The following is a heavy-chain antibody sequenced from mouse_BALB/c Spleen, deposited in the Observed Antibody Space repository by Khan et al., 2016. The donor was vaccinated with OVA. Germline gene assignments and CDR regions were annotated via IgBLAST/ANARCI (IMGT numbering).Heavy chain of an antibody. J-gene: IGHJ1*01. CDR2: INTYTGEP. V-gene: IGHV9-3-1*01. CDR3: ARSASYWFFDV. D-gene: IGHD6-1*01. CDR1: GYTFTNYG. Sequence: QTQLVQSGPELKKPGETVKISCKASGYTFTNYGMNWVKQAPGKGLKWMGWINTYTGEPTYADDFKGRFAFSLETSANTAYLQINNLKTEDTATYFCARSASYWFFDVWGAGTTVTVSS.